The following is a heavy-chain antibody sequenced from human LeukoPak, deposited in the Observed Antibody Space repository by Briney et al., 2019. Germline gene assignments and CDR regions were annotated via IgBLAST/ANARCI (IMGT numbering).Heavy chain of an antibody. J-gene: IGHJ4*02. CDR2: IHSGGSAT. V-gene: IGHV3-74*01. Sequence: GGSLRLSCAASGFSFSAYWMHWTRQAPGKGLVWVSRIHSGGSATSYADSVKGRFIISRDNAKNTVYLQMNSLRVEDTAVYYCARGGSGCFDYWGQGTLVTASS. D-gene: IGHD6-19*01. CDR3: ARGGSGCFDY. CDR1: GFSFSAYW.